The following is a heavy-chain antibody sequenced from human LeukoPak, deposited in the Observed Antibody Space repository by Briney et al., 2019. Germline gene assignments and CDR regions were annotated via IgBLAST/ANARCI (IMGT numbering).Heavy chain of an antibody. V-gene: IGHV3-48*01. CDR2: ISSSSSTI. Sequence: GGSLRLSCAASGFTFSSYSMNWARQAPGKGLEWFSYISSSSSTIHYADSLKGRFTISRDNAKNSLYLQMNSLRAEDTAVYYCARDHHRRLYDSQARDTFDIWGQGTMVTVS. D-gene: IGHD3-22*01. J-gene: IGHJ3*02. CDR3: ARDHHRRLYDSQARDTFDI. CDR1: GFTFSSYS.